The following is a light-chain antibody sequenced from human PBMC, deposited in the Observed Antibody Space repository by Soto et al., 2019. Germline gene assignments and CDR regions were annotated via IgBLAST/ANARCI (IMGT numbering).Light chain of an antibody. V-gene: IGLV2-14*01. J-gene: IGLJ1*01. Sequence: QSVLTQPASVSASPGQSITISCTGTSSDVGGYNYVSWYQQHPGKPPKLMIYDVRNRPSGLSNRFSGSKSGNTASLTISGLQAEDEAEYYCGSYTSSSTYVFGTGTKVTVL. CDR1: SSDVGGYNY. CDR3: GSYTSSSTYV. CDR2: DVR.